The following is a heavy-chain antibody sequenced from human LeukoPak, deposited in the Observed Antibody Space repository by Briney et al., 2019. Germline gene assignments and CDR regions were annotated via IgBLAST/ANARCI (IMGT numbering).Heavy chain of an antibody. Sequence: PSETLSLTCTVSGGSMNGYFWCWIRQPAGKGLEWIGGINTSGTTEYNPSLKSRVRMSLDTSKRQFSLKVSSVTAADTAIYYCARLQLPDVTGAFDIWGQGTTVTVSS. V-gene: IGHV4-4*07. CDR1: GGSMNGYF. J-gene: IGHJ3*02. D-gene: IGHD2-2*01. CDR3: ARLQLPDVTGAFDI. CDR2: INTSGTT.